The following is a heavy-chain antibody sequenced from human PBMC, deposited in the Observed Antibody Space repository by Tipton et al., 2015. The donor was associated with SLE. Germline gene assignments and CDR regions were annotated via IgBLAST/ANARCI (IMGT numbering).Heavy chain of an antibody. CDR3: ARLAHYNSNWYLGV. CDR1: GDSITSYY. V-gene: IGHV4-59*08. CDR2: VYYLGAT. D-gene: IGHD3-22*01. J-gene: IGHJ4*02. Sequence: TLSLTCTVSGDSITSYYWSWIRQSPGKGLEYIGHVYYLGATNYSPSFESRVAMSVDTSKNQFSLRLRSVTAADTAVYYCARLAHYNSNWYLGVWGQGSLVTVSS.